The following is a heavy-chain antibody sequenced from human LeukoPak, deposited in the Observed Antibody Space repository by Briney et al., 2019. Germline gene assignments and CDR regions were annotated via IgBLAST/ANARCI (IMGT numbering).Heavy chain of an antibody. D-gene: IGHD3-22*01. CDR2: IYPGDSDV. Sequence: GESLKISCQASGYTFSASWIAWVRQMPGKGLEWMGSIYPGDSDVRYSPSFQGQVTISADKSLNIAYLQWSSLQASDSALYHCAKRRQKFSSGYEVYFDDWGQGTLVAVSS. V-gene: IGHV5-51*01. CDR3: AKRRQKFSSGYEVYFDD. J-gene: IGHJ4*02. CDR1: GYTFSASW.